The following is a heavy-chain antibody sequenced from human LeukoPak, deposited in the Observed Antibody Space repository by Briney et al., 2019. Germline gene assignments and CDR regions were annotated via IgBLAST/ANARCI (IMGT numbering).Heavy chain of an antibody. Sequence: ASVKVSCKASGYTFTGYYMHWVRQAPGQGLEWMGWINPNSGGTNYAQKFQGRVTMTRDTSISTAYMELSRLRSDDTAVYYCARYYGSGGYYSGLSDWGQGTLVTVSS. CDR3: ARYYGSGGYYSGLSD. J-gene: IGHJ4*02. CDR2: INPNSGGT. V-gene: IGHV1-2*02. D-gene: IGHD3-10*01. CDR1: GYTFTGYY.